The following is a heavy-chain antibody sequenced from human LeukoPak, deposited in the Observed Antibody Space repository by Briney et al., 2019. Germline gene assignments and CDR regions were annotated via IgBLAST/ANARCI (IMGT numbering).Heavy chain of an antibody. CDR2: ISNDGSKK. CDR3: AKDRYSYAFEYSDS. V-gene: IGHV3-30*18. Sequence: PGGSLRLSCAASGLTFSSHWMHWVRQAPGKGLEWVAVISNDGSKKYYADSVKGRFTISRDNSKNTLSLQVSSLRAEDTAVYYCAKDRYSYAFEYSDSWGQGTLVTVSS. D-gene: IGHD5-18*01. CDR1: GLTFSSHW. J-gene: IGHJ4*02.